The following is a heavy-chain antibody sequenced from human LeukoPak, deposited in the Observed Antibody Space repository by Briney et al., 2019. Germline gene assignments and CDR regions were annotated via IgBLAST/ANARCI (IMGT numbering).Heavy chain of an antibody. CDR1: GGSVSSGISY. D-gene: IGHD6-13*01. CDR2: ISDSGGS. Sequence: SETLSLTCSVSGGSVSSGISYWSWIRQPPGEGLEWIAYISDSGGSDYNPSLRGRVTISLDTSKNQFSLRLTSVTAADTAVYYCARVPAAGTGADYWGQGTLVTVSS. V-gene: IGHV4-61*01. J-gene: IGHJ4*02. CDR3: ARVPAAGTGADY.